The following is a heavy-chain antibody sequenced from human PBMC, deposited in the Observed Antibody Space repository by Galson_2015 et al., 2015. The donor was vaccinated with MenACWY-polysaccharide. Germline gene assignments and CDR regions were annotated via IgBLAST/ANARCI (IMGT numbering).Heavy chain of an antibody. CDR1: GFTFNNYE. Sequence: SLRLSCAASGFTFNNYELNWVRQAPGKGLEWVSYISSSGTTIYYADSVKGRFTISRDNAKNSLFLQMNSLRAEDTAVYYCARVRGLWLGELSGPQHYFDYWGQGTLVTVSS. D-gene: IGHD3-10*01. V-gene: IGHV3-48*03. J-gene: IGHJ4*02. CDR2: ISSSGTTI. CDR3: ARVRGLWLGELSGPQHYFDY.